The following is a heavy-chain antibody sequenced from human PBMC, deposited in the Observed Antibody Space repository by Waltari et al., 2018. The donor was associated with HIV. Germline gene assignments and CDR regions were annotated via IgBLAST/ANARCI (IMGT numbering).Heavy chain of an antibody. CDR2: SGADGAES. CDR3: ARGFNSSRWIPRYH. CDR1: GFPFCNFA. J-gene: IGHJ4*02. D-gene: IGHD5-12*01. V-gene: IGHV3-33*01. Sequence: VQLVESGGGVVQPGTSLTLPSAVSGFPFCNFAIHGVRQATGKGLGWLAVSGADGAESAYAESVKGRFTVSKDNAQRTVYLHLNRLRADDTAVDYCARGFNSSRWIPRYHWGRGTLVTVSS.